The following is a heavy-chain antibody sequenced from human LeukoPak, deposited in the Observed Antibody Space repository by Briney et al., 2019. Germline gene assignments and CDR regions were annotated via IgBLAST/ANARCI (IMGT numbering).Heavy chain of an antibody. CDR3: ASGEYYYDSSGYYYRVPYFDY. CDR1: GYTFTSYG. V-gene: IGHV1-18*01. D-gene: IGHD3-22*01. Sequence: ASVKVSCKASGYTFTSYGISWVRQAPGQGLEWMGWISAYNGNTNYAQELQGRVTMTTDTSTSTAYMELRSLRSDDTAVYYCASGEYYYDSSGYYYRVPYFDYWGQGTLVTVSS. CDR2: ISAYNGNT. J-gene: IGHJ4*02.